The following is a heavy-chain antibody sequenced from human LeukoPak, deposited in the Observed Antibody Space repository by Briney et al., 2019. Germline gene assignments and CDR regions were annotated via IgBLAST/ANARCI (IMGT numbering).Heavy chain of an antibody. D-gene: IGHD5-18*01. CDR3: AREGITAMADAWNDY. J-gene: IGHJ4*02. V-gene: IGHV3-64*01. CDR1: GFTFSSYA. Sequence: GGSLRLSCAASGFTFSSYAMHWVRQAPGKGLEYVSAISSNGGSTYYANSVKGRFTISRDNAESSLYLQMNSLRVEDTAVYFCAREGITAMADAWNDYWGQGTLVTVSS. CDR2: ISSNGGST.